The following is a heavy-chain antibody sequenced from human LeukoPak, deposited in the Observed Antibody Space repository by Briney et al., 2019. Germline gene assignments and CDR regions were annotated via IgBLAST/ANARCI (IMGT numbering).Heavy chain of an antibody. V-gene: IGHV4-34*01. CDR2: INHSGST. CDR3: AGLLGYDFWSGYYLRTYYMDV. CDR1: GGSLSSGDYS. D-gene: IGHD3-3*01. Sequence: SETLSLTCAVSGGSLSSGDYSWSWIRQPPGKGLEWLGEINHSGSTNYNPSLKSRVTISVDTSKNQFSLKLSSVTAADTAVYYCAGLLGYDFWSGYYLRTYYMDVWGKGTTVTVSS. J-gene: IGHJ6*03.